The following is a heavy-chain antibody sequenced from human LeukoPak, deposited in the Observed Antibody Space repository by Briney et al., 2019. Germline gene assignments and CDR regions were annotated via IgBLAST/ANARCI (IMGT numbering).Heavy chain of an antibody. CDR2: ISYDGSNK. CDR3: AKGVRYSSSWYAMTFDY. D-gene: IGHD6-13*01. Sequence: GGSLRLSCAASGFTFSSYGMHWVRQAPGKGLEWVAVISYDGSNKYYADSVKGRFTISRDNSKNTLYLQMNSLRAEDTAVYYCAKGVRYSSSWYAMTFDYWGQGTLVTVSS. CDR1: GFTFSSYG. V-gene: IGHV3-30*18. J-gene: IGHJ4*02.